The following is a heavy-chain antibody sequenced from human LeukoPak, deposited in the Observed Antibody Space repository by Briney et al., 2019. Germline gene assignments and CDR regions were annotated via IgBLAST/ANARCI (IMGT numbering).Heavy chain of an antibody. Sequence: GASVKVSCKASGGTFSSYAISWVRQAPGQGLEWMGRIIPILGIANYAQKFQGRVTITADKSTSTAYMELSSLRSEDTAVYYCARDFPPLPHLGYSSGWGQGTLVTVSS. D-gene: IGHD6-19*01. CDR1: GGTFSSYA. CDR3: ARDFPPLPHLGYSSG. J-gene: IGHJ4*02. CDR2: IIPILGIA. V-gene: IGHV1-69*04.